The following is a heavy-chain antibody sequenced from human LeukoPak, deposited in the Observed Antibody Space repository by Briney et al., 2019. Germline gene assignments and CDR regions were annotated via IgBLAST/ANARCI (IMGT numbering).Heavy chain of an antibody. CDR2: IYYSGST. Sequence: SETLSLTCAVYGGSFSGYYWSRIRQHPGKGLEWIGYIYYSGSTYYNPSLKSRVTISVDTSKNQFSLKLSSVTAADTAVYYCARDHAYYYGMDVWGQGTTVTVSS. J-gene: IGHJ6*02. V-gene: IGHV4-31*11. CDR1: GGSFSGYY. CDR3: ARDHAYYYGMDV.